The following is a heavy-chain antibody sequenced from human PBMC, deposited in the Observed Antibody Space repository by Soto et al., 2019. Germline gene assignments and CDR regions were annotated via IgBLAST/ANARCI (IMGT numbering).Heavy chain of an antibody. CDR3: ATGRISRGLDV. CDR1: GGTISSYY. CDR2: IYSRGTT. J-gene: IGHJ6*02. Sequence: PSETLSLTLSVSGGTISSYYWGWIRQPPGKGLEWIGYIYSRGTTSYNPSLKSRATILVDTSKNQFSLRLTSVTATDTAVYYCATGRISRGLDVWGQGTTVTVSS. V-gene: IGHV4-59*12.